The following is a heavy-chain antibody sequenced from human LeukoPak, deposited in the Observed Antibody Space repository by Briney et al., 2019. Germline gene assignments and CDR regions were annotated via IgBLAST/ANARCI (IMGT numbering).Heavy chain of an antibody. V-gene: IGHV1-58*01. CDR2: SVVGSGNT. J-gene: IGHJ3*02. CDR1: GFTFTSSA. D-gene: IGHD6-13*01. Sequence: ASVKVSCNASGFTFTSSAVQGVRQARGLRLEWIGCSVVGSGNTNYAQKFRERDTITRDMSTSTAYMELRSLRSEDTAVYYWAAGPGVLGSAFDIWGQGTVVTVSS. CDR3: AAGPGVLGSAFDI.